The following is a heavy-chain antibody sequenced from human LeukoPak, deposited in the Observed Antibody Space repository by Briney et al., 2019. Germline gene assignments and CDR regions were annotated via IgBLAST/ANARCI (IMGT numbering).Heavy chain of an antibody. V-gene: IGHV1-46*01. J-gene: IGHJ4*02. CDR1: GYSFTSYY. D-gene: IGHD5-18*01. CDR3: VRVRGYSLFDY. CDR2: INPSGGTT. Sequence: ASVKVSCKAFGYSFTSYYMHWVRQAPGQGLEWIGIINPSGGTTSYAQRFQDRVTMTRDTSTSTVYMELSSLRSEDTAVYFCVRVRGYSLFDYWGQGILVTVSS.